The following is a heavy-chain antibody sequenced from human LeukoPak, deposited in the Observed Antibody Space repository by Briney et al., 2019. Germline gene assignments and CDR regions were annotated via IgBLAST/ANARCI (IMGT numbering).Heavy chain of an antibody. CDR2: ISAYNGNT. CDR1: GYTFTSYH. CDR3: ARAAMTTVNLYYYYYYYMDV. Sequence: ASVKVSCKASGYTFTSYHMHWVRQAPGQGLEWMGWISAYNGNTNYAQKLQGRVTMTTDTSTSTAYMELRSLRSDDTAVYYCARAAMTTVNLYYYYYYYMDVWGKGTTVTVSS. J-gene: IGHJ6*03. D-gene: IGHD4-11*01. V-gene: IGHV1-18*04.